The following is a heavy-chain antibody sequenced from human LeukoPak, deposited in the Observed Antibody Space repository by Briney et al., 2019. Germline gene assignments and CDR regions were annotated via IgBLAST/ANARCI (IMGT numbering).Heavy chain of an antibody. J-gene: IGHJ3*02. V-gene: IGHV1-18*01. CDR2: ISAYNGNT. CDR3: ARGYGSGSYADAFDI. Sequence: GASVKVSCKASGYTFTSYGISWVRQAPGQGLEWMGWISAYNGNTNYAQKLQGRVTMTTDTSTSTAYMGLRSLRSDDTAVYYCARGYGSGSYADAFDIWGQGTMVTVSS. D-gene: IGHD3-10*01. CDR1: GYTFTSYG.